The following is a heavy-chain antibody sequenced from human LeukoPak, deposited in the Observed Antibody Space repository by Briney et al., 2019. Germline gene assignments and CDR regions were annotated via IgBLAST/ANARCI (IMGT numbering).Heavy chain of an antibody. CDR3: ARYSSSRNWFDP. D-gene: IGHD6-13*01. CDR2: IYTSGST. CDR1: GGSISSGSYY. Sequence: PSQTLSLTCTVSGGSISSGSYYWSWIRQPAGKGLEWIGRIYTSGSTNYNPSLKSRVTISVDTSKNQFSLKLSSVTAADTAVYYCARYSSSRNWFDPWGQGTLVTVSS. V-gene: IGHV4-61*02. J-gene: IGHJ5*02.